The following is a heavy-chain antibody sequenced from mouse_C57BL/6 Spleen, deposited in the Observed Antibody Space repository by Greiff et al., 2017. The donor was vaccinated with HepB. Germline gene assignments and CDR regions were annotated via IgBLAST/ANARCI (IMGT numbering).Heavy chain of an antibody. D-gene: IGHD2-5*01. J-gene: IGHJ1*03. CDR1: GYTFTSYW. CDR2: IDPSDSYT. Sequence: QVQLQQPGAELVKPGASVKLSCKASGYTFTSYWMQWVKQRPGQGLEWIGEIDPSDSYTNYNQKFKGKATLTVDTSSSTAYMQLSSLTSEDSAVDYCARTGSKDGYFDVWGTGTTVTVSS. V-gene: IGHV1-50*01. CDR3: ARTGSKDGYFDV.